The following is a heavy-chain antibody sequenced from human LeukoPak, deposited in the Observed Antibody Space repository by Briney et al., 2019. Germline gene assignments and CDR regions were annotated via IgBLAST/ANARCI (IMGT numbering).Heavy chain of an antibody. CDR1: GYTFTDYY. V-gene: IGHV1-2*02. CDR3: VSWAGGNSDVASFDY. D-gene: IGHD2-21*01. Sequence: ASVTVSCKASGYTFTDYYIHWVRQAPGEEFEWMGWITHKSGATKFAQKFQGRVTLTRDTPIRTVYMELSNLISDDTATYYCVSWAGGNSDVASFDYWGQGTLVTVSS. CDR2: ITHKSGAT. J-gene: IGHJ4*02.